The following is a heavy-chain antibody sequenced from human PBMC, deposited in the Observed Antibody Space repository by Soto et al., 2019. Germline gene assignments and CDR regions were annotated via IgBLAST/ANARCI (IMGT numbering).Heavy chain of an antibody. J-gene: IGHJ6*02. CDR1: GFIFSSYA. D-gene: IGHD3-10*01. Sequence: PGGSLRLSCAASGFIFSSYAMTWVRQAPGKGLEWVSTIRGSDGSTYYADSVKGRFSISRDNSRSTLYLQMNSLRAEDTAVYYCAKYSDSFGDYYYSLDVWGQGTTVTVAS. V-gene: IGHV3-23*01. CDR2: IRGSDGST. CDR3: AKYSDSFGDYYYSLDV.